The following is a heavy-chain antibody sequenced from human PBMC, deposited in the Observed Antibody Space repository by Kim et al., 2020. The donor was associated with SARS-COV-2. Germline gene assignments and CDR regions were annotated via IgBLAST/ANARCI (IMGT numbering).Heavy chain of an antibody. V-gene: IGHV3-23*01. D-gene: IGHD4-17*01. CDR2: ISGSGGST. CDR3: AKEGGWGTVGEVDY. J-gene: IGHJ4*02. Sequence: GGSLRLSCAASGFIFSSYAMSWVRQAPGKGLEWVSAISGSGGSTYYADSVKGRFTISRDNSKNTLYLQMNSLRAEDTAVYYCAKEGGWGTVGEVDYWGQGTLVTVSS. CDR1: GFIFSSYA.